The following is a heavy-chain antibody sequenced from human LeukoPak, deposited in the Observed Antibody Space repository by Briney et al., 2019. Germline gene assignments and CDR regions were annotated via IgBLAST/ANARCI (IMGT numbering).Heavy chain of an antibody. V-gene: IGHV4-4*07. CDR3: ARDARGYSSSEYYFDY. CDR1: GGSISSYY. Sequence: PSETLSLTCTVSGGSISSYYWSWIRQPAGKGLEWIGRICTSGSTNYNPSLKSRVTMSVDTSKNQFSLKLSSVTAADTAVYYCARDARGYSSSEYYFDYWGQGTLVTVSS. CDR2: ICTSGST. D-gene: IGHD6-19*01. J-gene: IGHJ4*02.